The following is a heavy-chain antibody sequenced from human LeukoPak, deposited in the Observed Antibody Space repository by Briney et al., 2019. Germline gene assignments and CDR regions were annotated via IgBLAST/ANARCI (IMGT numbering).Heavy chain of an antibody. V-gene: IGHV1-18*01. J-gene: IGHJ5*02. CDR2: ISVYNGNT. Sequence: ASEKVSCKASGYTFTSYGISWVRQAPGQGLEWMGWISVYNGNTNYAQKLQGRVTMTTVTSTSTAYMELRSLRSDDTAVYYCARDGSYYYDSSGASDPWGRGTLVTVSS. CDR1: GYTFTSYG. D-gene: IGHD3-22*01. CDR3: ARDGSYYYDSSGASDP.